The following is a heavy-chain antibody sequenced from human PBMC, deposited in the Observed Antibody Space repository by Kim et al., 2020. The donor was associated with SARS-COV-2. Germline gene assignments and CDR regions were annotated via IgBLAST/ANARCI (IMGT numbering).Heavy chain of an antibody. D-gene: IGHD3-10*01. Sequence: SETLSLTCTVSGDSISSSNYYWGWIRQPPGKGLEWIGTIYYSGSTYYNPSLKSRVTISVDTSKNQFSLKVTSVTAADTAVYYCAREGITMFRGVIENWFDPWGQGILVTVSS. J-gene: IGHJ5*02. CDR1: GDSISSSNYY. CDR2: IYYSGST. V-gene: IGHV4-39*07. CDR3: AREGITMFRGVIENWFDP.